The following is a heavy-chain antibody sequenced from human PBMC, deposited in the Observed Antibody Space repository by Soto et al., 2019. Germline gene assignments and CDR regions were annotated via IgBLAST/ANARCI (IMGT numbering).Heavy chain of an antibody. Sequence: QVQLVQSGAEVKKPGASVKVSCKSSGDTFTDYYIHWVRQAPGQGLEWMGTVNPSGGHTTYAQHFLGRMTMTRDTSTSTLYRELTSLTSEDTAVYYCARGGHVVVVTAALDSWGKGTLVTVSS. CDR2: VNPSGGHT. V-gene: IGHV1-46*01. D-gene: IGHD2-21*02. CDR3: ARGGHVVVVTAALDS. CDR1: GDTFTDYY. J-gene: IGHJ4*02.